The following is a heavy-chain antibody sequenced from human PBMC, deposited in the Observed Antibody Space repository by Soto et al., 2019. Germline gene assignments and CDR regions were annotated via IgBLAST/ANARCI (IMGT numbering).Heavy chain of an antibody. CDR1: GYSISSGNY. CDR3: ARLHLPALQGAFDI. CDR2: LYHIGST. J-gene: IGHJ3*02. Sequence: SETLSLTCAVSGYSISSGNYWAWIRQPPGRGLEWIGSLYHIGSTHYNTSLKSRVTISVDTSKNHFSLELSSVTAADTALYYCARLHLPALQGAFDIWGQGTMVTVSS. D-gene: IGHD2-2*01. V-gene: IGHV4-38-2*01.